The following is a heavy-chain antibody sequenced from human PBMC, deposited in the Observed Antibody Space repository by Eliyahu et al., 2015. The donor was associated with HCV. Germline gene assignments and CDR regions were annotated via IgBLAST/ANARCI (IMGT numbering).Heavy chain of an antibody. V-gene: IGHV3-30-3*01. CDR2: ISYDGSNK. CDR3: ARDKLIIGLVGNWFDP. D-gene: IGHD3/OR15-3a*01. J-gene: IGHJ5*02. CDR1: GFXFSSXA. Sequence: QVQLVESGGGVVXPGRSLXLXCAASGFXFSSXAMXWVRQAPGKGLGWVAVISYDGSNKYYADSVKGRFTISRDNSKNTLYLQMNSLRAEDTAVYYCARDKLIIGLVGNWFDPWGQGTLVTVSS.